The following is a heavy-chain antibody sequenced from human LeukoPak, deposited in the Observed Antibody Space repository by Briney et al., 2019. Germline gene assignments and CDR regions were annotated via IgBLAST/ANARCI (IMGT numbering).Heavy chain of an antibody. Sequence: GGSLRLSCAASGFTFSSCGMHWVRQAPGKGLEWVAVISYDGSNKYYADSVKGRFTISRDNSKNTLYLQMNSLRAEDTAVYYCAKDRNAYYYGSGPFDYWGQGTLVTVSS. CDR3: AKDRNAYYYGSGPFDY. CDR1: GFTFSSCG. J-gene: IGHJ4*02. V-gene: IGHV3-30*18. D-gene: IGHD3-10*01. CDR2: ISYDGSNK.